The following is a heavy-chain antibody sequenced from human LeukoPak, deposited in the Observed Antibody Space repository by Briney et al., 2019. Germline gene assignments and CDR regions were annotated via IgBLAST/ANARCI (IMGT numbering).Heavy chain of an antibody. CDR3: ARGTIAAAGYYYFDY. D-gene: IGHD6-13*01. CDR1: GFTFSSYW. CDR2: IKQGGSEK. J-gene: IGHJ4*02. V-gene: IGHV3-7*04. Sequence: GGSLRLSCAASGFTFSSYWMSWVRQAPGKGLEWVANIKQGGSEKYYVDSVKGRFTISRDNAKNSLYLQMNSLRAEDTAVYYCARGTIAAAGYYYFDYWGQGTQVTVSS.